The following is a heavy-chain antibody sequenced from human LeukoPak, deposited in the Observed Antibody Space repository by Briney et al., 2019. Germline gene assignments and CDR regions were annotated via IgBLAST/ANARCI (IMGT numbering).Heavy chain of an antibody. CDR1: GESFSAYY. J-gene: IGHJ4*03. D-gene: IGHD1-1*01. CDR3: ARGPTISETGYFDF. Sequence: SETLSLTCAVYGESFSAYYWSWIRQSPGKGLEWIAEINHRGDTNYNPSVKSQVTISIDTSKNQFSLKVRSLTAADTAVYYCARGPTISETGYFDFWGQGTLVTVSS. CDR2: INHRGDT. V-gene: IGHV4-34*01.